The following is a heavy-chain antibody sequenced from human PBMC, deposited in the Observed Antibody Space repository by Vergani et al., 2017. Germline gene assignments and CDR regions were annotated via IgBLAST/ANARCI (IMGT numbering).Heavy chain of an antibody. V-gene: IGHV1-2*02. Sequence: QVQLVQSGAEMKKPGASVKVSCKASGYTFTGYYIHWVRQAPGQGLEWMGWIDPNNGDTNYAQKFQGRVTITADESTSTAYMELSSLRSEDTAVYYCAGQYCSGGSCYSYYYYYGMDVWGQGTTVTVSS. CDR1: GYTFTGYY. CDR3: AGQYCSGGSCYSYYYYYGMDV. CDR2: IDPNNGDT. D-gene: IGHD2-15*01. J-gene: IGHJ6*02.